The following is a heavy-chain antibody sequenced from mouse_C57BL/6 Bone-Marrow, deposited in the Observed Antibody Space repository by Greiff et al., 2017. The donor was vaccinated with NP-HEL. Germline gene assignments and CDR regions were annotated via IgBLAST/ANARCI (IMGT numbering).Heavy chain of an antibody. CDR1: GFSLTSYG. V-gene: IGHV2-2*01. J-gene: IGHJ1*03. D-gene: IGHD1-1*02. Sequence: VKVVESGPGLVQPSQCLSITCTVSGFSLTSYGVHWVRQSPGKGLEWLGVIWSGGSTDYNAAFISRLSISKDNSKSQVFFKMNSLQADDTAIYYCARKGWDWYFDVWGTGTTVTVSS. CDR3: ARKGWDWYFDV. CDR2: IWSGGST.